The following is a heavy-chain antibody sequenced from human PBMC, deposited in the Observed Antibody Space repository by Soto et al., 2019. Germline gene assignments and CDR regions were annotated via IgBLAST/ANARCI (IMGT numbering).Heavy chain of an antibody. CDR1: GACINSGDSY. CDR3: ARILMNYYRLDY. CDR2: IYYSGST. D-gene: IGHD3-10*01. J-gene: IGHJ4*02. V-gene: IGHV4-30-4*01. Sequence: PSETLWFPCTFCGACINSGDSYWSWIRQPPGKGLEWIGHIYYSGSTYYNPSLKSRAGISVDSSKSQASLKLTSVTAADTAVYFCARILMNYYRLDYWGQGAMVTGSS.